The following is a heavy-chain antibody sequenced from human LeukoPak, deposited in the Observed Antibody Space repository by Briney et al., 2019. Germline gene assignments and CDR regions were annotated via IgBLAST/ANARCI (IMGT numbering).Heavy chain of an antibody. CDR3: ARAGTTVTANTYYYYLDV. Sequence: PGGSLRLSCAASGFTFSSNSMNWVRQAPGKGLEWVSSISSSSRYIYYADSVKGRFTISRDDAKNSLYLQMSSLRAEDTAVYYCARAGTTVTANTYYYYLDVWGKGTTVTVSS. CDR2: ISSSSRYI. J-gene: IGHJ6*03. V-gene: IGHV3-21*01. D-gene: IGHD4-11*01. CDR1: GFTFSSNS.